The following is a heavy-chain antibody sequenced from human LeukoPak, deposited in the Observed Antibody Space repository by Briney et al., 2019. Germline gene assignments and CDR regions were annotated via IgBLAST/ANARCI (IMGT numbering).Heavy chain of an antibody. V-gene: IGHV3-30*03. J-gene: IGHJ6*01. CDR3: ARDTLRYDFWSGFHYYYYGMDV. CDR2: ISYDGSNK. CDR1: GSTFSSYG. Sequence: GGSLRLSCAASGSTFSSYGMHWVRQAPGKGLEWVAVISYDGSNKYYADSVKGRFTISRDNSKNTLYLQMNSLRAEDTAVYYCARDTLRYDFWSGFHYYYYGMDVWGQGTTVTVSS. D-gene: IGHD3-3*01.